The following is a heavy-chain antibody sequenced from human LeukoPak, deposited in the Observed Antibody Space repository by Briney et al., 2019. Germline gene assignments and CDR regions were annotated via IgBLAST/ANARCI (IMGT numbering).Heavy chain of an antibody. J-gene: IGHJ4*02. D-gene: IGHD3-16*02. CDR3: ARSLMITFGGVIAHFDY. CDR2: INPSGGST. V-gene: IGHV1-46*01. CDR1: GYTFTSYY. Sequence: ASVKVSCKASGYTFTSYYMHWVRQAPGQGLEWMGIINPSGGSTSYAQKFQGRVTITRDTSASTAYMELSSLRSEDTAVYYCARSLMITFGGVIAHFDYWGQGTLVTVSS.